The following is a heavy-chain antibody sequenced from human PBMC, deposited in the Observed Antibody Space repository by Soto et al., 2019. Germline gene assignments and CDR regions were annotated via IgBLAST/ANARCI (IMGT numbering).Heavy chain of an antibody. D-gene: IGHD2-15*01. V-gene: IGHV3-30*18. CDR1: GFTFSNAW. CDR2: ISYDGSNK. Sequence: PGGSLRLSCAASGFTFSNAWMSWVRQAPGKGLEWVAVISYDGSNKYYADSVKGRFTISRDNSKNTLYLQMNSLRAEDTAVYYCAKAFGGVVAAHYYFDYWGQGTLVTVS. J-gene: IGHJ4*02. CDR3: AKAFGGVVAAHYYFDY.